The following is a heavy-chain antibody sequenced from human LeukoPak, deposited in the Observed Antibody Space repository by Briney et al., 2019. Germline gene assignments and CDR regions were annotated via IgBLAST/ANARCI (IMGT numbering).Heavy chain of an antibody. CDR3: AIPRAGDVYYFDY. CDR2: IWYDGSNK. D-gene: IGHD3-16*01. CDR1: GFTFSSYG. J-gene: IGHJ4*02. Sequence: GGSLRLSCAASGFTFSSYGMHWVRQAPGKGLEWVAVIWYDGSNKYYADSVKGRFTISRDNSKNTLYLQMNSLRAEDTAVYYCAIPRAGDVYYFDYWGQGTLVTVSS. V-gene: IGHV3-33*08.